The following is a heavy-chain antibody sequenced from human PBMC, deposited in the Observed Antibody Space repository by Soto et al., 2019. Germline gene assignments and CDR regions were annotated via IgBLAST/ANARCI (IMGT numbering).Heavy chain of an antibody. D-gene: IGHD3-22*01. CDR3: ARGETYYYDSSGYYPQ. CDR2: IYTSGST. Sequence: SETLSLTCTVSGGSISSYYWSWIRQPAGKGLEWIGRIYTSGSTNYNPSLKSRVTMSVDTSKNQFSLKLSSVTAADTAVYYCARGETYYYDSSGYYPQWGQGTQVTVSS. CDR1: GGSISSYY. J-gene: IGHJ4*02. V-gene: IGHV4-4*07.